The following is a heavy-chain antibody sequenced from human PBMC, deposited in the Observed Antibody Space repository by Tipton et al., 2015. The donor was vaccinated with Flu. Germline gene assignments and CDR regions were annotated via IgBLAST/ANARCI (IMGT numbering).Heavy chain of an antibody. Sequence: TLSPTCAVYGGSFSGYYWSWIRQPPGKGLEWIGEINHSGSTNYNPSLKSRVTISVDTSKNQFSLKLSSVTAADTAVYYCAREVWFGGYYFDYWGQGTLVTVSS. V-gene: IGHV4-34*01. CDR2: INHSGST. J-gene: IGHJ4*02. D-gene: IGHD3-10*01. CDR3: AREVWFGGYYFDY. CDR1: GGSFSGYY.